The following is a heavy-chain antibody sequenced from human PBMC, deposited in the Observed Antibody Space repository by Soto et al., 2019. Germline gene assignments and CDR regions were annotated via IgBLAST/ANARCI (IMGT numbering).Heavy chain of an antibody. CDR1: GGSISSGGYY. CDR3: ARDTLLGGLDY. J-gene: IGHJ4*02. CDR2: IYYSGST. Sequence: LSLTCTVSGGSISSGGYYWSWIRQHPGKGLEWIGYIYYSGSTYYNPSLKSRVTISVDTSKNQFSLKLSSVTAADTAVYYCARDTLLGGLDYWGQGTLVTVSS. V-gene: IGHV4-31*03. D-gene: IGHD3-10*01.